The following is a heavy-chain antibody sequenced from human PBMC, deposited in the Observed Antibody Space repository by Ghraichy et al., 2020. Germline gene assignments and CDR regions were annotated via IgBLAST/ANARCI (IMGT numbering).Heavy chain of an antibody. Sequence: GGSLRLSCAASGFTFSSYGMHWVRQAPGKGLEWVAFIRYDGSNKYYADSVKGRFTISRDNSKNTLYLQMNSLRAEDTAVYYCAKVPRCSGGSCYYYYYGIDVWGQGTTVTVSS. CDR1: GFTFSSYG. CDR3: AKVPRCSGGSCYYYYYGIDV. V-gene: IGHV3-30*02. D-gene: IGHD2-15*01. CDR2: IRYDGSNK. J-gene: IGHJ6*02.